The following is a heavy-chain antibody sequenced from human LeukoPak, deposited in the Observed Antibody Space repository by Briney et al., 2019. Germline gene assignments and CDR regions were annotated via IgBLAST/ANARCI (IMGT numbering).Heavy chain of an antibody. J-gene: IGHJ5*02. D-gene: IGHD3-3*01. Sequence: SETLSLTCAVYGGSFSGYYWSWIRQPPGKGLEWIGEINHSGSTNYNPSLKSQVTISVDTSKNQFSLKLSSVTAADTAVYYCALTYYDFWSGYPNWFDPWGQGTLVTVSS. CDR1: GGSFSGYY. CDR2: INHSGST. CDR3: ALTYYDFWSGYPNWFDP. V-gene: IGHV4-34*01.